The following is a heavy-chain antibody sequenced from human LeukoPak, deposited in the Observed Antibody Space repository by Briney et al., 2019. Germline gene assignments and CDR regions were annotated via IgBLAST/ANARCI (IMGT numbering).Heavy chain of an antibody. CDR2: ISWNSGSI. CDR1: GFNFYDYA. V-gene: IGHV3-9*01. J-gene: IGHJ6*02. Sequence: GGSLRLSCAASGFNFYDYAMQGVRHARGKGVEWVSGISWNSGSIGYPDSLKGRFTISRDNAKNSLYLQMNSLRAEDTALYYCARDKGMTGYYGMDVWGQGTTVTVSS. D-gene: IGHD1-20*01. CDR3: ARDKGMTGYYGMDV.